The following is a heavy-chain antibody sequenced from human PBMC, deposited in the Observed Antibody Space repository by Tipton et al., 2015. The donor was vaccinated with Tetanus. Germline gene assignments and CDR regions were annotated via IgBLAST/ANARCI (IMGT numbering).Heavy chain of an antibody. V-gene: IGHV4-59*01. CDR3: ARDLTGYSSGWYWFDP. J-gene: IGHJ5*02. Sequence: TLSLTCTVSGGSISSYYWSWIRQPPGKGLEWIGYIYYSGSTNYNPSLKSRVTISVDTSKNQFSLKLSSVTAADTAVYYCARDLTGYSSGWYWFDPWGQGTLVTVSS. D-gene: IGHD6-19*01. CDR2: IYYSGST. CDR1: GGSISSYY.